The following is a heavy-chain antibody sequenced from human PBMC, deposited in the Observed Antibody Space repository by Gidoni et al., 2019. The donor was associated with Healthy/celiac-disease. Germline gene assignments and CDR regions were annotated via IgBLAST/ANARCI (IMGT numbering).Heavy chain of an antibody. J-gene: IGHJ6*02. Sequence: EVQLVESGGGLVQPGGSLRLSCAASGFTFSSYEMNWVRQAPGKGLEWVSYISSSGRTIYYADSVKGRFTISRDNAKNSLYLQMNSLRAEDTAVYYCAGYQLPLYYYYGMDVWGQGTTVTVSS. CDR3: AGYQLPLYYYYGMDV. V-gene: IGHV3-48*03. D-gene: IGHD2-2*01. CDR2: ISSSGRTI. CDR1: GFTFSSYE.